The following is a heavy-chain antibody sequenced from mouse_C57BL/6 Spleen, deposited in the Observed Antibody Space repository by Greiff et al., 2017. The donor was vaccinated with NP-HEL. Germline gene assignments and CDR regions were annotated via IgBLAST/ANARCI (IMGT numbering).Heavy chain of an antibody. V-gene: IGHV1-72*01. Sequence: QVQLQQPGAELVQPGASVKLSCKASGYTFTSYWMHWVKQRPGRGLEWIGRIDPNSGGTKYNEKFKSKATLTVDKPSSTAYMQLSSLTSEDSAVYYCARGVDGYDRGAWFAYWGQGTLVTVSA. CDR1: GYTFTSYW. CDR3: ARGVDGYDRGAWFAY. D-gene: IGHD2-2*01. J-gene: IGHJ3*01. CDR2: IDPNSGGT.